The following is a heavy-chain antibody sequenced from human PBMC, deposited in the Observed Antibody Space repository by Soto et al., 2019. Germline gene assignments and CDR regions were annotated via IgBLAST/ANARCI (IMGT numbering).Heavy chain of an antibody. CDR1: GGSISSYY. D-gene: IGHD6-13*01. V-gene: IGHV4-59*01. CDR2: IYYSGST. J-gene: IGHJ3*02. Sequence: PSETLSLTCTVSGGSISSYYWSWIRQPPGKGLEWIGYIYYSGSTNYNPSLKSRVTISVDTSKNQFSLKLSSVTAADTAVYYCARGRGRSSSWYYAFDIWGQGTMLTVSS. CDR3: ARGRGRSSSWYYAFDI.